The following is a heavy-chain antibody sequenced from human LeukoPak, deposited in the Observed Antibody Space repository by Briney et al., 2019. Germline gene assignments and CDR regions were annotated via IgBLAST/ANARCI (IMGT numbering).Heavy chain of an antibody. Sequence: GESPLILCKGSCYSSISCRIGCVRRMPGKGVEGMVIIYPSDSGTRYSPSFQGQVTISADKSISTAYLQWSSLKASDTAMYYCARHHIVDAFDIWGQGTMVTVSS. V-gene: IGHV5-51*01. J-gene: IGHJ3*02. CDR2: IYPSDSGT. CDR1: CYSSISCR. CDR3: ARHHIVDAFDI. D-gene: IGHD2-15*01.